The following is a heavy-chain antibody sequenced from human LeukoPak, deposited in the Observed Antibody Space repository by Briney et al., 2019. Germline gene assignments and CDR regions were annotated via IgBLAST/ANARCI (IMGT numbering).Heavy chain of an antibody. CDR1: EFTFSSYS. V-gene: IGHV3-21*01. D-gene: IGHD2/OR15-2a*01. CDR3: ARDFYDGFALDY. CDR2: ISSSSEFI. J-gene: IGHJ4*02. Sequence: GGSLRLSCAASEFTFSSYSMNWVRQAPGKGLEWVSSISSSSEFIYYADSVKGRFTISRDNARNSLYLQMNSLRAEDTAVYYCARDFYDGFALDYWGQGTLVTVSS.